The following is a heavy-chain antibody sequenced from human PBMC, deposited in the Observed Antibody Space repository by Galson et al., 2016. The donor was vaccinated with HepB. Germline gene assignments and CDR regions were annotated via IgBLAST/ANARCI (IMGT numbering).Heavy chain of an antibody. CDR2: ISPSGDNT. CDR1: GFTFNNHA. CDR3: ARRGINWGFFDY. V-gene: IGHV3-23*01. D-gene: IGHD7-27*01. J-gene: IGHJ4*02. Sequence: SLRLSCAASGFTFNNHAMNWVRQAPGKGLEWVSTISPSGDNTYYADAGKGRFTISRDISKNTLYLQMNSLRADDTALYYCARRGINWGFFDYWGQGTLVTVSS.